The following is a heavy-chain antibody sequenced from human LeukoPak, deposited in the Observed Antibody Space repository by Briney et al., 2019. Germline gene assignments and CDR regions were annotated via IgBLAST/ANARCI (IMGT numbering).Heavy chain of an antibody. CDR3: ARGYDFWSGYYH. Sequence: ASVKVSCKASGYTFTSYDISWVRQATGQGLEWMGWMNPNSGNTGYAQKFQGRVTMTRNTSISTAYMEQSSLRSEDTAVYYCARGYDFWSGYYHWGQGTLVTVSS. CDR2: MNPNSGNT. CDR1: GYTFTSYD. V-gene: IGHV1-8*01. D-gene: IGHD3-3*01. J-gene: IGHJ4*02.